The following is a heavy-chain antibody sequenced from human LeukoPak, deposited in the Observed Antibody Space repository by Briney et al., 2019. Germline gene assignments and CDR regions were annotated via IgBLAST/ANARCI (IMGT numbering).Heavy chain of an antibody. Sequence: GGSLRLSCAASGFTVSSNYMSWVRQAPGKGLEWVANINQDGSDKYYVDSVKGRFTISRDNAKNSLYLQMNSLRAEDTAVYYCATVMVATTNWFDPWGQGTLVTVSS. V-gene: IGHV3-7*05. D-gene: IGHD5-12*01. CDR3: ATVMVATTNWFDP. CDR2: INQDGSDK. CDR1: GFTVSSNY. J-gene: IGHJ5*02.